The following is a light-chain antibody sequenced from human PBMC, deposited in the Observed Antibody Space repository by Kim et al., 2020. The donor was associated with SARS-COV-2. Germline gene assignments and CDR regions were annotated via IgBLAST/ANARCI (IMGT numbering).Light chain of an antibody. CDR2: GAT. Sequence: LYPGVRATLSCRASQGVSSTYFAWYQQRPGQAPRLLIYGATNRATGIPDRFSGSWSGTDFTLTISRLEPEDFAVYYCQQYGSSPYTFGQGTKLEI. V-gene: IGKV3-20*01. CDR1: QGVSSTY. J-gene: IGKJ2*01. CDR3: QQYGSSPYT.